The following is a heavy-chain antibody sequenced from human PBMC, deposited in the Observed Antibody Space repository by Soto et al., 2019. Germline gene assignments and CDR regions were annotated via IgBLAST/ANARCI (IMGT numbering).Heavy chain of an antibody. CDR2: ISYDGSNK. CDR3: AKGGPLYSSSSTYYYYGMDV. V-gene: IGHV3-30*18. J-gene: IGHJ6*02. D-gene: IGHD6-6*01. Sequence: QVQLVESGGGVVQPGRSLRLSCAASGFTFSSYGMHWVRQAPGKGLEWVAVISYDGSNKYYADSVKGRFTISRDNSKNTLYLQMNSLRAEDTAVYYWAKGGPLYSSSSTYYYYGMDVWGQGTTVTVSS. CDR1: GFTFSSYG.